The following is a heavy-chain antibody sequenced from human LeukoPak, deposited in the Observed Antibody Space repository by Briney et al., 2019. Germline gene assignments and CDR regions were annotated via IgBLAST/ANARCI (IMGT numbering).Heavy chain of an antibody. Sequence: SETLSLTCTVSGGSISSYYWSWIRQPPGTGLEWIGYIYYSGSTNYNPSLKSRVTISVDTSKNQFSLKLSSVTAADTAVYYCARVGGSNYYYYGMDVWGQGTTVTVSS. V-gene: IGHV4-59*01. CDR2: IYYSGST. CDR3: ARVGGSNYYYYGMDV. D-gene: IGHD3-10*01. J-gene: IGHJ6*02. CDR1: GGSISSYY.